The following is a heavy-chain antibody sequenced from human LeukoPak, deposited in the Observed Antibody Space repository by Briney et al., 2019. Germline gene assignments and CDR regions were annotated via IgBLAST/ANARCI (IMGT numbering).Heavy chain of an antibody. D-gene: IGHD2-2*01. CDR1: GYTFTGYY. J-gene: IGHJ3*02. CDR3: ARCTSTSCYRYAFDI. V-gene: IGHV1-2*02. Sequence: ASVKVSCKASGYTFTGYYMHWVRQAPGQGLEWMGWINPNSGGTNYAQKFQGRVTMTRDTSISTAYMELSRLRSDDTAVYYCARCTSTSCYRYAFDIWGQGTMVTVSS. CDR2: INPNSGGT.